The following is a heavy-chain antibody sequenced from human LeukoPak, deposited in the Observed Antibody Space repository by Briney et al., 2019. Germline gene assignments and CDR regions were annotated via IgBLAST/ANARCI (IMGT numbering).Heavy chain of an antibody. J-gene: IGHJ4*02. D-gene: IGHD1-1*01. V-gene: IGHV3-21*06. CDR3: ARVPRSNWNEY. CDR2: ISASSSYI. Sequence: GGSLRLSCAASGFTFSSYTMNWVRQAPGKGLEWVSSISASSSYIYYADSVKGRFTISRDNAKNSLYLQMNSLRAEDTAVYYCARVPRSNWNEYWGQGTLVTVSS. CDR1: GFTFSSYT.